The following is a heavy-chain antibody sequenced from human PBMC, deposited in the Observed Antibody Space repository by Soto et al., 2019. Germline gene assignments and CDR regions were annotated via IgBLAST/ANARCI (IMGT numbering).Heavy chain of an antibody. V-gene: IGHV4-30-4*01. CDR3: ARVVLQLDP. J-gene: IGHJ5*02. CDR1: GGSISSGDYY. CDR2: IFYSGST. D-gene: IGHD3-10*01. Sequence: QVQLQESGPGLVKPSQTLSLTCTVSGGSISSGDYYWSWIRQPPGKGLEWIGYIFYSGSTNYNPSSKSRVSISVDTSQHQYSLKLSSVTAADTAVYYCARVVLQLDPWGHGTVVNVSS.